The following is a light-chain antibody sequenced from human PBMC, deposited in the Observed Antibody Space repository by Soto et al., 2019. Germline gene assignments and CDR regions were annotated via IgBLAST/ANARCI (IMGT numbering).Light chain of an antibody. CDR3: QQSYGTPII. Sequence: DIQMTQSPFSLSAPVGDRVTITCRASQSISNYLNWYQQKQGKAPKLRIYAASTLQSGVPSRFSGSGSGTDFTLTISSLQPEDSATYYCQQSYGTPIIFGQGTRLDIK. CDR1: QSISNY. V-gene: IGKV1-39*01. J-gene: IGKJ5*01. CDR2: AAS.